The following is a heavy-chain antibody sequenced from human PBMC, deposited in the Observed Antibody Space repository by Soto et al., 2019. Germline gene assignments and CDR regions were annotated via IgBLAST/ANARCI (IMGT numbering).Heavy chain of an antibody. V-gene: IGHV5-51*01. CDR1: GYSFTSYW. CDR2: IYPGDSDT. D-gene: IGHD6-13*01. Sequence: PGESLKISCKGSGYSFTSYWIGWVRQMPGKGLEWMGIIYPGDSDTRYSPSFQGQVTISADKSISTAYLQWSSLKASDTAMYYCARPGERRFSSSWEPDYYYGMDVWGQGTTVTVSS. J-gene: IGHJ6*02. CDR3: ARPGERRFSSSWEPDYYYGMDV.